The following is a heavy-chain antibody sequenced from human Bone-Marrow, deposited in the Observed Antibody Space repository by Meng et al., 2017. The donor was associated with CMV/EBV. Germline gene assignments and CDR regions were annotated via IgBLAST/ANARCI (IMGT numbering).Heavy chain of an antibody. J-gene: IGHJ4*02. CDR3: ARVLARY. CDR2: IRYDGNNV. CDR1: GFSFNSYA. Sequence: GESLKISCAASGFSFNSYAMHWVRQPPGKGLEWVTFIRYDGNNVYYADSVKGRFTVSRDNSKNTLYLQMNSLRAEDTAVYYCARVLARYWGQGKRVNGAS. V-gene: IGHV3-30*02.